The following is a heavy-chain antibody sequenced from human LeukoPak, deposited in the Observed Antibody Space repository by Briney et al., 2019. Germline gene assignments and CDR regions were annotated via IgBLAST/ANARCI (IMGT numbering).Heavy chain of an antibody. CDR2: INAGNGNT. CDR3: ARDARYSSSWYTPGFDP. CDR1: GYTFTSYA. V-gene: IGHV1-3*01. D-gene: IGHD6-13*01. Sequence: ASVTVSCKASGYTFTSYAMHWVRQAPGQRLEWMGWINAGNGNTKYSQKFQGRVTITRDTSASTAYMELSSLRSEDTAVYYCARDARYSSSWYTPGFDPWGQGTLVTVSS. J-gene: IGHJ5*02.